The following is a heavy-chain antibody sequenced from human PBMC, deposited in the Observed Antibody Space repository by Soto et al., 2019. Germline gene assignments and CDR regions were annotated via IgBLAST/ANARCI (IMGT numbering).Heavy chain of an antibody. V-gene: IGHV1-3*01. CDR3: AGGGGRGFFNY. CDR1: GYTFTSYA. D-gene: IGHD3-16*01. J-gene: IGHJ4*02. CDR2: INAGNGNT. Sequence: ASVKVSCKASGYTFTSYAMHWVRQAPGQRLEWMGWINAGNGNTKYSQKFQGRVTITRDTSASTAYMERSSLRSEDTAVYYCAGGGGRGFFNYWGKETRFTASS.